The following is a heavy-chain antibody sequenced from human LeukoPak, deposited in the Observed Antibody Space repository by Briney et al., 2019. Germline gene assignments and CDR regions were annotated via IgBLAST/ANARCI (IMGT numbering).Heavy chain of an antibody. CDR1: GFTFSSYA. D-gene: IGHD3-22*01. V-gene: IGHV3-30*01. CDR3: ARGDSSMDV. Sequence: GRSLRLSCAASGFTFSSYAMHWVRQAPGKGLEWVAVISYDGSNKYYADSVKGRFTISRDNSKNTLYLQMNSLRAEDTAVYYSARGDSSMDVWGKGTTVTVSS. J-gene: IGHJ6*03. CDR2: ISYDGSNK.